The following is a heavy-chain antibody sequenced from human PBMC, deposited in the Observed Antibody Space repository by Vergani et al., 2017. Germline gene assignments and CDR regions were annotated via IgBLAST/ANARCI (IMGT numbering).Heavy chain of an antibody. V-gene: IGHV3-23*01. J-gene: IGHJ5*02. CDR2: ISGSGGGT. D-gene: IGHD2-2*01. Sequence: EVQLLESGGGLVKPGGSLRLSCAASGFTFTSYALSWVPQAPGKGLDWVSAISGSGGGTYYADSVKGRLPISRDNSKKTLYLQMNSLRAGDTAVYYCAKNPCTSCSYDWFDPWGQGTLVTVSS. CDR3: AKNPCTSCSYDWFDP. CDR1: GFTFTSYA.